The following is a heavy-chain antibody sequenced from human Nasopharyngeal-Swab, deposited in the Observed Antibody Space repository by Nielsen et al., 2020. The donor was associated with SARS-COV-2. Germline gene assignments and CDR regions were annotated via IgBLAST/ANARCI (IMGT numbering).Heavy chain of an antibody. CDR3: AKDRDSGDDSDDYYHYSGMDV. Sequence: GGSLRLSCAASGFTFRSYAISWVRQAPGKGLEWVSVISGSDHTTYYADSVKGRFTISRDNSKNTVNLQMNSLRVEDTAIYDCAKDRDSGDDSDDYYHYSGMDVWGQGTTVTVSS. J-gene: IGHJ6*02. V-gene: IGHV3-23*01. CDR2: ISGSDHTT. D-gene: IGHD5-12*01. CDR1: GFTFRSYA.